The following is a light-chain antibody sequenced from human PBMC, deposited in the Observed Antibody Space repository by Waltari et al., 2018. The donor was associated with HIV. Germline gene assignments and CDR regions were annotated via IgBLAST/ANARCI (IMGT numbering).Light chain of an antibody. Sequence: MTQSPATLSVSPGERVTLSCRASQSLSGNLAWYQQKPGQAPRLLIHGASNRATGFPDRFTGSGSGAEFTLTISSLQSEDCAVYYCQQYNNWPLTFGQGTKVEIK. CDR2: GAS. CDR3: QQYNNWPLT. CDR1: QSLSGN. J-gene: IGKJ1*01. V-gene: IGKV3-15*01.